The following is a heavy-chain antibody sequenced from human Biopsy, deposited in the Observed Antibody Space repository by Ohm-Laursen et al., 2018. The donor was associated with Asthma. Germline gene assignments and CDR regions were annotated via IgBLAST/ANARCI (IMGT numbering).Heavy chain of an antibody. CDR1: GYTFNSAG. V-gene: IGHV1-18*01. CDR3: ARAVDYSHYYGIDV. CDR2: ISVYNGNT. Sequence: ASVKVACKTYGYTFNSAGITWVRQAPGQGLEWLGWISVYNGNTKVAQKLQDRVTMITDTCTSTGYMELRSLRSDDTAVYFCARAVDYSHYYGIDVWGQGTTVTVS. J-gene: IGHJ6*02. D-gene: IGHD3-10*01.